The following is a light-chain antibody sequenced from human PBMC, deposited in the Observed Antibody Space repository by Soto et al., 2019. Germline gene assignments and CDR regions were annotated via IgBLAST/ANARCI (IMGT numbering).Light chain of an antibody. CDR3: QHYVERSPIT. Sequence: DIQMTQSPSTLSASVGDRVTITCRASQSISSWLAWYQQKPGKAPKLLIYDASSLESGVPSRFSGSGSGTEFTLTISRLEPEDFALYYCQHYVERSPITFGQGTRLEIK. CDR2: DAS. J-gene: IGKJ5*01. V-gene: IGKV1-5*01. CDR1: QSISSW.